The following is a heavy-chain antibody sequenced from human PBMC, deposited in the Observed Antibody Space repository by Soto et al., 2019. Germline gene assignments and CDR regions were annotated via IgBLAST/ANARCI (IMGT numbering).Heavy chain of an antibody. CDR1: GGSFSGYY. J-gene: IGHJ6*02. CDR3: AGDYSSSFHGMDV. Sequence: SETLSLTCAVYGGSFSGYYWSWIRQPPGKGLEWIGEINHSGSTNYNPSLKSRVTISVDTSKNQFSLKLSSVTAADTAVYYCAGDYSSSFHGMDVWGQGTTVTVSS. D-gene: IGHD6-6*01. V-gene: IGHV4-34*01. CDR2: INHSGST.